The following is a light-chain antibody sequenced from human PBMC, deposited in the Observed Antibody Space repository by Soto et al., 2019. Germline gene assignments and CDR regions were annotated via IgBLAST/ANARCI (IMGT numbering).Light chain of an antibody. V-gene: IGKV3-20*01. Sequence: PPSPGTPSVFVGERAPLSCRASQSVNSNLAWYQQKPGQAPRLLIYGASNRATGIPDRFSGSGSGTDFTLTISRLEPEDFAVYYCQQYNTSPRTSGQRTKVDIK. CDR3: QQYNTSPRT. CDR2: GAS. CDR1: QSVNSN. J-gene: IGKJ1*01.